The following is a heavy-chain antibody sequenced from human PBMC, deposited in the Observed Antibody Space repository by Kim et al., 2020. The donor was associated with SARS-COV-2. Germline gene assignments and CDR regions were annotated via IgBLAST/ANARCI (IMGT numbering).Heavy chain of an antibody. CDR1: GYTFTSYG. D-gene: IGHD1-1*01. J-gene: IGHJ4*02. CDR3: AKLRDADAYNSPVEH. V-gene: IGHV1-3*01. CDR2: INAGNGGT. Sequence: ASVKVSCKASGYTFTSYGFHWVRQAPGQRLEWMGWINAGNGGTKYSRNFRDRVTITRDTSATTVYMDLSSLRSEDTAVYYCAKLRDADAYNSPVEHWGQGTLVTVSA.